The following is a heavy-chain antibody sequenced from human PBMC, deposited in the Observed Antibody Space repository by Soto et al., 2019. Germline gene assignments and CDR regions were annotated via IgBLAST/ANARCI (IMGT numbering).Heavy chain of an antibody. CDR1: GFTFSSYW. CDR2: IKQDGSEK. D-gene: IGHD6-19*01. CDR3: ARVRIAVAAHFDY. Sequence: EVQLVESGGGLVQPGGSLRLSCAASGFTFSSYWMSWVRQAPGKGLEWVANIKQDGSEKYYVDSVKGRFTISRDNAKNSLYLQMNSLRAEDTAVYYCARVRIAVAAHFDYWGQGTLVTVSS. J-gene: IGHJ4*02. V-gene: IGHV3-7*03.